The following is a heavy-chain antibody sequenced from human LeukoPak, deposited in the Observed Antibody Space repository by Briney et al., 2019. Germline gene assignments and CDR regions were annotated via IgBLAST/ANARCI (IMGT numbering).Heavy chain of an antibody. Sequence: PSETLSLTCAVYGGSFSGYYWSWIRQPPGKGLEWIGEINHSGSTNYNPSLKSRVTISVDTSKNQFSLKLSSVTAADTAVYYCARSLYSFDYWGQGTLVTVSS. CDR1: GGSFSGYY. CDR2: INHSGST. V-gene: IGHV4-34*01. CDR3: ARSLYSFDY. J-gene: IGHJ4*02.